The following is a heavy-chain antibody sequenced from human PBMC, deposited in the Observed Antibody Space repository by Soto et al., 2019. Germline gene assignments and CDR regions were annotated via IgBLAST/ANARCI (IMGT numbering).Heavy chain of an antibody. Sequence: ESGGGLVKPGGSLRLSCAASGFTFSSYSMNWVRQAPGKGLEWVSSISSSSSYIYYADSVKGRFTISRDNAKNSLYLQMNSLRAEDTAVYYCARELTTVTTGDWFDPWGQGTLVTVSS. D-gene: IGHD4-17*01. V-gene: IGHV3-21*01. CDR2: ISSSSSYI. CDR3: ARELTTVTTGDWFDP. CDR1: GFTFSSYS. J-gene: IGHJ5*02.